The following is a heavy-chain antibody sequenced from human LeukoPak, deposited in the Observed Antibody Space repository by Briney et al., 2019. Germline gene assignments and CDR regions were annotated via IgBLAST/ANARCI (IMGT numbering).Heavy chain of an antibody. CDR1: GGSLSSSGYY. J-gene: IGHJ3*02. CDR3: AVTFYNNSEHAFDI. Sequence: PSETLSLTCTVSGGSLSSSGYYWGWICQSPGKGLEWIGSISYTGNTYSNPSLKSRVTISIDTSKNQFSLKLSSVTAADTTVYYCAVTFYNNSEHAFDIWGQGTMVTVSS. D-gene: IGHD2/OR15-2a*01. V-gene: IGHV4-39*01. CDR2: ISYTGNT.